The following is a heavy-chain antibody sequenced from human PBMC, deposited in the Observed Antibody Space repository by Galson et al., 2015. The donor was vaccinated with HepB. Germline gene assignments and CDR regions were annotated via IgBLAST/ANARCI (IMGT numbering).Heavy chain of an antibody. Sequence: SLRLSCAASGFTFSDYYMSWIRQAPGKGLEWVSYISSSSSYTNYADSVKGRFTISRDNAKNSLYLQMNSLRAEDTAVYYCARVRAYYYGSGSYNYFDYWGQGTLVTVSS. J-gene: IGHJ4*02. CDR3: ARVRAYYYGSGSYNYFDY. CDR2: ISSSSSYT. CDR1: GFTFSDYY. D-gene: IGHD3-10*01. V-gene: IGHV3-11*06.